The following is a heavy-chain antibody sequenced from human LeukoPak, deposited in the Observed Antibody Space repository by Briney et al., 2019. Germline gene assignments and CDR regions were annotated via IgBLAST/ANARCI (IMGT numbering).Heavy chain of an antibody. CDR1: GYTFTGYY. Sequence: ASVKVSCKTSGYTFTGYYMHWVRQAPGQGLEWMGWINPNSGVTDYAQKFQGRVTMTRDTSISTAYMELSRLRSDDTAVYYCARGGQQLASREDYWGQGTLVTVSS. CDR3: ARGGQQLASREDY. CDR2: INPNSGVT. D-gene: IGHD6-13*01. J-gene: IGHJ4*02. V-gene: IGHV1-2*02.